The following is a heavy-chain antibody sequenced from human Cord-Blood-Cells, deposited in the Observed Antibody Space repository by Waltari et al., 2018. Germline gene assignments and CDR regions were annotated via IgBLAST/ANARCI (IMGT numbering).Heavy chain of an antibody. D-gene: IGHD6-19*01. CDR2: ISSSGSTI. V-gene: IGHV3-11*04. J-gene: IGHJ3*02. Sequence: SWIRQAPGKGLEWVSYISSSGSTIYYADSVKGRFTISRDNAKNSLYLQMNSLRAEDTAVYYCARGVPVAGDAFDIWGQGTMVTVSS. CDR3: ARGVPVAGDAFDI.